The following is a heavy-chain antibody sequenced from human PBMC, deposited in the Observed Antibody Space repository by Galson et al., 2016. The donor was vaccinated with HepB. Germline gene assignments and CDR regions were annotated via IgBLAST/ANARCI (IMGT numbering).Heavy chain of an antibody. D-gene: IGHD3-9*01. CDR3: ARDDSWGYSEI. CDR2: TSAFKGFA. V-gene: IGHV1-18*01. CDR1: GDRFKMLA. Sequence: SVKVSCKASGDRFKMLAITWARQAPGQGLKWMGWTSAFKGFATYAPKFQGRVLMTIDTSSSTVYMDLRSLRSDDTAIYYCARDDSWGYSEIWGQGTTVIVSS. J-gene: IGHJ6*02.